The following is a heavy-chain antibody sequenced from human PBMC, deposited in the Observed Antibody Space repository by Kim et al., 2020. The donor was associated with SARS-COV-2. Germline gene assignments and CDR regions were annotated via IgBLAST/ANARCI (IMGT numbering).Heavy chain of an antibody. CDR2: IIPIFGTA. J-gene: IGHJ6*02. CDR1: GGTFSSYA. CDR3: ARVMVTGGDGYYYYGMDV. V-gene: IGHV1-69*13. D-gene: IGHD5-18*01. Sequence: SVKVSCKASGGTFSSYAISWVRQAPGQGLEWMGGIIPIFGTANYAQKFQGRVTITADESTSTAYMELSSLRSEDTAVYYCARVMVTGGDGYYYYGMDVWGQGTTVTVSS.